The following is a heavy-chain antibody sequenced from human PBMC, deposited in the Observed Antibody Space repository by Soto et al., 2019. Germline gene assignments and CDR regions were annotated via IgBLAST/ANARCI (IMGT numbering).Heavy chain of an antibody. CDR3: ATQAVAGTDPDY. D-gene: IGHD6-19*01. CDR2: IYSGGST. Sequence: GSLRLSCAASGFTVSSNYMSWVRQAPGKGLEWVSVIYSGGSTYYADSVKGRFTISRDNSKNTLYLQMNSLRAEDTAVYYCATQAVAGTDPDYWGQGTLVTVSS. V-gene: IGHV3-66*01. J-gene: IGHJ4*02. CDR1: GFTVSSNY.